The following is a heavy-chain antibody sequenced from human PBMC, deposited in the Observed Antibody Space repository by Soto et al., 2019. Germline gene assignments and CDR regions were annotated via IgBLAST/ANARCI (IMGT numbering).Heavy chain of an antibody. D-gene: IGHD2-15*01. Sequence: QITLKESGPTLVKPTQTLTLTCTFSGFSLSTSGVGVDWIRQPPGKALEWLALIYWADDKRYSPSLKSRLTITQDTSNNQVVLTLTDMDPVDTATYYYAHSHPPLVALDIWGQGTMVTVSS. CDR3: AHSHPPLVALDI. CDR2: IYWADDK. V-gene: IGHV2-5*02. CDR1: GFSLSTSGVG. J-gene: IGHJ3*02.